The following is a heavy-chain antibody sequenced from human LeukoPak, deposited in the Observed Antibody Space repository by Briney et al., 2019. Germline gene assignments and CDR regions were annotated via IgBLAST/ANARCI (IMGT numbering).Heavy chain of an antibody. D-gene: IGHD2/OR15-2a*01. J-gene: IGHJ4*02. Sequence: GGSLRLSCAASGFTFSSYEMNWVRQAPGKGLEWVSYISSSGSTIYYTDSVKGRFTISRDSAKNSLYLQMNSLRAEDTAVYYCARDNRGGDYWGQGTLVTVSS. CDR3: ARDNRGGDY. CDR1: GFTFSSYE. CDR2: ISSSGSTI. V-gene: IGHV3-48*03.